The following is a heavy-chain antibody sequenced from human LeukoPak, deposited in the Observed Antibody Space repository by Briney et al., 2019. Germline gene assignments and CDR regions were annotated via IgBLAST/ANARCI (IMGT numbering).Heavy chain of an antibody. V-gene: IGHV1-69*06. Sequence: SVKVSCKASGGTFSSYAISWVRQAPGQGLEWMGGIIPIFGTANYAQKFQGRVTITADKSTSTAYMELSSLRSEDTAVYYCARDHRAGDNWFDPWGQGTLVTVSS. CDR2: IIPIFGTA. J-gene: IGHJ5*02. CDR1: GGTFSSYA. D-gene: IGHD6-19*01. CDR3: ARDHRAGDNWFDP.